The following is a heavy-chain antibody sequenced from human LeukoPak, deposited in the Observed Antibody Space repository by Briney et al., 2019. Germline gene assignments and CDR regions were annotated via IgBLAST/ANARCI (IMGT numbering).Heavy chain of an antibody. J-gene: IGHJ4*02. D-gene: IGHD3-3*01. CDR3: SRLSGYDFWSGYFHVLDY. Sequence: SLRLSCSAPGFTFGDYAMTWVRQAPGKGLEWVGFIRSKAYGGTTEYAASVKGRFTISRDDSRSIAYVQMNSLKTGDTAVYYCSRLSGYDFWSGYFHVLDYWGQGSLVTVSS. CDR2: IRSKAYGGTT. CDR1: GFTFGDYA. V-gene: IGHV3-49*04.